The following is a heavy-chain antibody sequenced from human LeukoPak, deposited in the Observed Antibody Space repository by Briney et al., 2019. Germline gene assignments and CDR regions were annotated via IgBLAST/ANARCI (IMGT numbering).Heavy chain of an antibody. J-gene: IGHJ4*02. D-gene: IGHD6-19*01. CDR1: GGSISSYY. Sequence: SETLSLTCTVSGGSISSYYWSWIRQPPGKGLEWIGYIYYSGSTNYNPSLKSRVTISVDTSKNQFSLKLSSVTAADTAVYYCARQLYSSGWYGFDYWGQGTWSPSPQ. V-gene: IGHV4-59*01. CDR2: IYYSGST. CDR3: ARQLYSSGWYGFDY.